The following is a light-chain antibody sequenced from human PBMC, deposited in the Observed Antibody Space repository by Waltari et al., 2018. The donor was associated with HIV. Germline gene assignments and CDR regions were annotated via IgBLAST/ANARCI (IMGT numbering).Light chain of an antibody. CDR2: TVS. CDR3: MQRMTFPLT. Sequence: IVMPQTPLPLPVTPGEPASISRKSSQSLLNNAGVNSYLDCYLQKPGQSPLVLIYTVSSCAYVVSDRFSGSRSGANFTDFTLTISRVKAEDVGVYYCMQRMTFPLTFGGGTKVEIK. CDR1: QSLLNNAGVNSY. V-gene: IGKV2-40*01. J-gene: IGKJ4*02.